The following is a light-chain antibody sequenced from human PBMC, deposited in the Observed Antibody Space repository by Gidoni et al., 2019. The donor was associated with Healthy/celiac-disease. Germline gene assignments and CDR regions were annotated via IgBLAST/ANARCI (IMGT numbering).Light chain of an antibody. CDR2: LCS. Sequence: DIVITQSPLSLPVTPGEPASIACRSSQSLLHSNGYNYLDWYLQKRGQSPQLLIYLCSNRASGVPDRCSGSGSGTDFTMKISIVEAEDVGVYYCMKALQTPTFGGGTKVEIK. J-gene: IGKJ4*01. CDR1: QSLLHSNGYNY. CDR3: MKALQTPT. V-gene: IGKV2-28*01.